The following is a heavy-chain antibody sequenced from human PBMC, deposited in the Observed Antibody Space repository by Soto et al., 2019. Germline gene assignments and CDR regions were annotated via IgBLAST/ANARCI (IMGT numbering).Heavy chain of an antibody. CDR3: AKNSGWFNT. CDR1: GFPFSSTD. V-gene: IGHV3-23*01. J-gene: IGHJ5*02. CDR2: IDGSGGTT. D-gene: IGHD1-7*01. Sequence: GGPLILSCAASGFPFSSTDMTWVRQAPGKGLEWVSTIDGSGGTTYYADSVKGRFTISRDNSINTVFLQMNSLRADDTALYFCAKNSGWFNTWGQGALVTVS.